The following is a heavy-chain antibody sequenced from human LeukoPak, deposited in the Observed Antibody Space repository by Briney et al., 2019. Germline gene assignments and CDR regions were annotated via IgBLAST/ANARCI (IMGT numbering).Heavy chain of an antibody. CDR2: ISGSGGST. D-gene: IGHD5-12*01. CDR3: AKDTLVATISSGYYFDY. J-gene: IGHJ4*02. CDR1: GFTFSSYA. Sequence: PGGSLRLSCAASGFTFSSYAMSWVRQAPGKGLEWVSAISGSGGSTYYADSVKGRFTISRDNSKNTLYLQMNSLRAGDTAVYYCAKDTLVATISSGYYFDYWGQGTLVTVSS. V-gene: IGHV3-23*01.